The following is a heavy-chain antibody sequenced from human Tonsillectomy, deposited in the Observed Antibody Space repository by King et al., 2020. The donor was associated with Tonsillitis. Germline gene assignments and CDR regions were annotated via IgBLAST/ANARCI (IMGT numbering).Heavy chain of an antibody. V-gene: IGHV3-30*18. CDR2: ISYDGSNI. CDR3: AKETVAGIFDTFDI. CDR1: GITFSSYG. D-gene: IGHD6-19*01. J-gene: IGHJ3*02. Sequence: VQLVESGGGVVQPGRSLRLSCAASGITFSSYGMHWVRQAPGKGLEWVAVISYDGSNIYYADSVKGRFTISRDNSKNALYLQMNSLRAEDTAVYYCAKETVAGIFDTFDIWGQGTMVTVSS.